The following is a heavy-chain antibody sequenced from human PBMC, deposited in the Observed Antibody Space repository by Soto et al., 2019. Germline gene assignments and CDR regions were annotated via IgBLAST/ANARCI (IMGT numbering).Heavy chain of an antibody. CDR1: GFTFSSYS. Sequence: PGGSLRLSCAASGFTFSSYSMNWVRQAPGKGLEWVSSISSSSSYIYYADSVKGRFTISRDNAKNSLYLQMNSLRAEDTAVYCCARERGARGSGISRHPFDYWGQGTLVTVSS. V-gene: IGHV3-21*01. J-gene: IGHJ4*02. D-gene: IGHD1-26*01. CDR2: ISSSSSYI. CDR3: ARERGARGSGISRHPFDY.